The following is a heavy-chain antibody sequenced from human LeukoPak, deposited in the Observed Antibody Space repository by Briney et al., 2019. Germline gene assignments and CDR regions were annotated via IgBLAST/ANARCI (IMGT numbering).Heavy chain of an antibody. CDR2: IYTSGST. V-gene: IGHV4-61*02. J-gene: IGHJ4*02. D-gene: IGHD5-24*01. CDR3: ARDSRWLQSLDY. Sequence: SETLSLTCTVSGGSISSGSYYWSWIRQPAGKGLEWIGRIYTSGSTNYNPSLKSRVTISVDPSKNQFSLKLSSVTAADTAVYYCARDSRWLQSLDYWGQGTLVTVSS. CDR1: GGSISSGSYY.